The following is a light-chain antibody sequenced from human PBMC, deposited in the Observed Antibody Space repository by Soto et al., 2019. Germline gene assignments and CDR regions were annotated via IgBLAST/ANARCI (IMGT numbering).Light chain of an antibody. CDR1: SSNIGSYY. CDR3: AAWDDSLSGVV. J-gene: IGLJ2*01. CDR2: RNN. Sequence: QSVLTQPPSASGTPGQRVTISCSGSSSNIGSYYVYWYQQLPGTAPKLLIYRNNQRPSGVPDRFSGSKSGTSASLAISGLRSEDADDYYCAAWDDSLSGVVFGGGTKLTVL. V-gene: IGLV1-47*01.